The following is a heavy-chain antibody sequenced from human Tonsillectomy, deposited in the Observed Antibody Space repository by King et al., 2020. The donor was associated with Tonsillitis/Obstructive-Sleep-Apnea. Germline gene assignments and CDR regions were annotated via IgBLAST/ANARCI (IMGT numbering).Heavy chain of an antibody. CDR2: INSDGSST. CDR3: ASIPGPLWFGELLSKQSLPFDY. V-gene: IGHV3-74*01. D-gene: IGHD3-10*01. CDR1: GFTFSSYW. J-gene: IGHJ4*02. Sequence: VQLVESGGGLVQPGGSLRLSCAASGFTFSSYWMHWVRQAPGKGLVWVSRINSDGSSTSYADSVKGRFTISRDNAKNTLYLQMNSLRAEDTAVYYCASIPGPLWFGELLSKQSLPFDYWGQGTLVTVSS.